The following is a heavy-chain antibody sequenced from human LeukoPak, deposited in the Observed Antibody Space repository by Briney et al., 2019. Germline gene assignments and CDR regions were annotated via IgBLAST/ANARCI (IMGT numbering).Heavy chain of an antibody. J-gene: IGHJ4*02. Sequence: ASVKVSCKASGYTFTSYAMHWVRQAPGQRLECMGWINTGNGNTKYSQKFQGRVTITRDTTASTAYMDLSSLRSEDTAVYYCARNTETAIPLPYYFDYWGQGTLVTVSS. D-gene: IGHD2-21*02. CDR1: GYTFTSYA. CDR2: INTGNGNT. CDR3: ARNTETAIPLPYYFDY. V-gene: IGHV1-3*04.